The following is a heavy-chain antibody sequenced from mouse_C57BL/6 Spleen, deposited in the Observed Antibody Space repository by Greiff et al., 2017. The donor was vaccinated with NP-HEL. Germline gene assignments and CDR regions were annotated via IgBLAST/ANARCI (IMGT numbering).Heavy chain of an antibody. CDR3: ARRLIYGYDDGVDY. CDR2: INPYNGGT. Sequence: EVQLQQSGPVLVKPGASVKMSCKASGYTFTDYYMNWVKQSHGKSLEWIGVINPYNGGTSYNQKFKGKATLTVDKSSSTAYMELNSLTSEDSAVYYCARRLIYGYDDGVDYWGQGTTLTVSS. V-gene: IGHV1-19*01. CDR1: GYTFTDYY. J-gene: IGHJ2*01. D-gene: IGHD2-2*01.